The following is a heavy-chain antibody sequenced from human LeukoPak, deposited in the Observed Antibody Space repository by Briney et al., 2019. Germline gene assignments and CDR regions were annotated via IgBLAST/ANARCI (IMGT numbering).Heavy chain of an antibody. CDR2: TYYRSKWYN. V-gene: IGHV6-1*01. D-gene: IGHD6-13*01. CDR1: GDSVSSNSAA. CDR3: ARFLSSQRGWFDP. Sequence: SQTLSLTCAISGDSVSSNSAAWNWIMQSPSRGLEWLGRTYYRSKWYNDYAVSVKSRITINPDTSKNQFSLQLNSVTPEDTAVYYCARFLSSQRGWFDPWGQGTLVTVSS. J-gene: IGHJ5*02.